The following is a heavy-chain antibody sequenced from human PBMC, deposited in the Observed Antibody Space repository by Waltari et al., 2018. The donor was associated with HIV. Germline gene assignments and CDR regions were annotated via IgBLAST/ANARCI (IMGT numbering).Heavy chain of an antibody. Sequence: QVQLVESGAEVKKPGASLKVSCKASGYAFTGFYIHWVRQGTGQGLGWVGWINPKTGDTNFAQKFQRRGTMTRDTSISTAYMELSRLTSDDTAVYYCARDPSYGFGENDYWGQGTLFTVSS. CDR3: ARDPSYGFGENDY. CDR1: GYAFTGFY. V-gene: IGHV1-2*02. CDR2: INPKTGDT. J-gene: IGHJ4*02. D-gene: IGHD3-10*01.